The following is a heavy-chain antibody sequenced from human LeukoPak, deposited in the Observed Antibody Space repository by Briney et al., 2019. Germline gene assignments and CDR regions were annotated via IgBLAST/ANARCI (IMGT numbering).Heavy chain of an antibody. J-gene: IGHJ4*02. D-gene: IGHD6-19*01. CDR1: GFTFVSYS. CDR2: SSSGSTYI. V-gene: IGHV3-21*01. CDR3: ARSVGVAGGFDY. Sequence: GGSLRLSCAGSGFTFVSYSLHWVRQAPGKGLEWVSSSSSGSTYIYYADSVRGRFTMSRDNAKNSLYLQVNSLRPEDTAVYYCARSVGVAGGFDYWGQGTLVTVSS.